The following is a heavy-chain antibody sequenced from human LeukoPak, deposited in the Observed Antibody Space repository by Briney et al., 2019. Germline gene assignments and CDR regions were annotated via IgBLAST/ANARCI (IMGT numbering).Heavy chain of an antibody. V-gene: IGHV4-4*07. CDR3: ARDGLGPYCGGNCFSHDAFDI. Sequence: SETLSLTCTVSGASISSYYWSWIRQPAGKGLEWIGRMYTSGSTDYNPSLKSRVTMSVDTSKNQFSLKLSSVTAADTAVYYCARDGLGPYCGGNCFSHDAFDIWGQGTMVTVS. CDR1: GASISSYY. CDR2: MYTSGST. J-gene: IGHJ3*02. D-gene: IGHD2-21*01.